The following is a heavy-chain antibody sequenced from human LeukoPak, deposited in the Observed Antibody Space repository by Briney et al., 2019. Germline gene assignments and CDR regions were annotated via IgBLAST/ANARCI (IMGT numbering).Heavy chain of an antibody. CDR2: INHSGST. CDR1: GESFSGYY. CDR3: ARVQQLLDAFDI. J-gene: IGHJ3*02. D-gene: IGHD6-13*01. Sequence: SETLSLTCAVYGESFSGYYWSWIRQPPGKGLEWIGEINHSGSTNYSPSLKSRVTISVDTSKNQFSLKLSSVTAADTAVYYCARVQQLLDAFDIWGQGTMVTVSS. V-gene: IGHV4-34*01.